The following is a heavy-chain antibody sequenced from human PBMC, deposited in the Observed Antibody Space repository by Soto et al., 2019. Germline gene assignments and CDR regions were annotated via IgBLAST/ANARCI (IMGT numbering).Heavy chain of an antibody. Sequence: ASVKVSCKASGYTFTSYGISWGRQAPGQGLEWMGWISAYNGNTNYAQKLQGRVTMTTDTSTSTAYMELRSLRSDDTAVYYCARVVWFGELLSPLDPWGQGTLVTVSS. CDR3: ARVVWFGELLSPLDP. D-gene: IGHD3-10*01. V-gene: IGHV1-18*01. CDR2: ISAYNGNT. CDR1: GYTFTSYG. J-gene: IGHJ5*02.